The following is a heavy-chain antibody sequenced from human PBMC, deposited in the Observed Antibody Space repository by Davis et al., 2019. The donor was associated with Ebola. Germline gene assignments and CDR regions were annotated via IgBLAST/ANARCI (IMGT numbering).Heavy chain of an antibody. Sequence: SVKVSCKASGGTFSNYAISWVRQAPGQGLEWMGGIIPIFGTANYAQKFQGRVTITADESTSTAYMELSSLRSEDTAVYYCARAKDAKIYYYYGMDVWGQGTTVTVSS. CDR3: ARAKDAKIYYYYGMDV. CDR1: GGTFSNYA. V-gene: IGHV1-69*13. J-gene: IGHJ6*02. CDR2: IIPIFGTA. D-gene: IGHD4/OR15-4a*01.